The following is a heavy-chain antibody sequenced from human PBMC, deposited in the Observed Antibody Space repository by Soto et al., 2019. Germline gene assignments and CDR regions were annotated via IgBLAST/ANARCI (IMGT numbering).Heavy chain of an antibody. V-gene: IGHV4-31*03. J-gene: IGHJ2*01. CDR3: VVKYGGDPGLDSGRQGSLFDL. CDR2: IYYSGST. CDR1: GGYISSAGCY. D-gene: IGHD2-21*02. Sequence: SEALSLTRSGSGGYISSAGCYSTWIRQHPGKGLEWIGYIYYSGSTYYNPSLKSRVTISVDTSKNQFSLKLSSVTAADTAVYDGVVKYGGDPGLDSGRQGSLFDL.